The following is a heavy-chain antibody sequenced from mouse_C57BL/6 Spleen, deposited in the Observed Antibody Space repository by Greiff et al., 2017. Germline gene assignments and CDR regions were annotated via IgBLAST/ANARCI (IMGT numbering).Heavy chain of an antibody. CDR2: IDPSDSET. J-gene: IGHJ4*01. V-gene: IGHV1-52*01. CDR1: GYTFTSYW. Sequence: QVQLQQPGAELVRPGSSVKLSCKASGYTFTSYWMHWVKQRPIQGLEWIGNIDPSDSETHYNQKFKDKATLTVDKSSSTAYMQLSRLTSDDSAVYYCAREGYGSPVDDWGQGASVTVSS. D-gene: IGHD1-1*01. CDR3: AREGYGSPVDD.